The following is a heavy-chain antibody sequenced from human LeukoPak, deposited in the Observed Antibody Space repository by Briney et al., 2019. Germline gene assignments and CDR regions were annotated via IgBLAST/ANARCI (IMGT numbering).Heavy chain of an antibody. J-gene: IGHJ5*02. D-gene: IGHD3-9*01. CDR2: IYYSGST. CDR3: ARVLGDYDILTGYYGNWFDP. V-gene: IGHV4-39*07. Sequence: SGTLSLTCTVSGGSISSSSYYWGWIRQPPGTGLEWLGSIYYSGSTYYNPSLKSRVTISVDTSKNQFSLKLSSVTAADTAVYYCARVLGDYDILTGYYGNWFDPWGQGTLVTVSS. CDR1: GGSISSSSYY.